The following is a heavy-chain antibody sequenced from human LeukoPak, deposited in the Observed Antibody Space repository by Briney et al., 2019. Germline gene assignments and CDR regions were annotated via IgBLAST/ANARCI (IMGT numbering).Heavy chain of an antibody. D-gene: IGHD6-6*01. CDR2: IRSKAYGGTT. V-gene: IGHV3-49*04. Sequence: GGSLRLSCTASGFTFGDYAMSWVRQGPGKGLEWVGFIRSKAYGGTTEYAASVKGRFTISRDDSKSISYLQMNSLKTEDTAVYYCTRWRGSSSSSFDYWGQGTLVTVSS. CDR3: TRWRGSSSSSFDY. J-gene: IGHJ4*02. CDR1: GFTFGDYA.